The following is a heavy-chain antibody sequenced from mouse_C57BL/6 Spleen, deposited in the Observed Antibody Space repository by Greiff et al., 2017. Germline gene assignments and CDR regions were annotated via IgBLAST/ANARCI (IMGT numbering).Heavy chain of an antibody. CDR1: GYTFTSYW. CDR3: ARVKDYDGGYFDY. D-gene: IGHD2-4*01. CDR2: IDPSDSET. Sequence: QVQLQQPGAELVRPGSSVKLSCKASGYTFTSYWMHWVKQRPIPGLEWIGNIDPSDSETHYNQKFRDKATLTVDKSSSTAYMQRSSLTAEDSAVYYCARVKDYDGGYFDYWGQGTTLTVSS. V-gene: IGHV1-52*01. J-gene: IGHJ2*01.